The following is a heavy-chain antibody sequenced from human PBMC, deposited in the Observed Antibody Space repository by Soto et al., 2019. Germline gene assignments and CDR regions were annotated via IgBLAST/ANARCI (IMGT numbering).Heavy chain of an antibody. CDR3: ARGTRRFGELFDAFDI. J-gene: IGHJ3*02. V-gene: IGHV1-18*01. Sequence: QVQLVQSGYEVKEPGASVTVSCKASGYTFNNYGITWVRQAPGQGLEWIGWISAYNGNANYAQKFQGRVTLPRDTSTSTAYLELRSLRSDDTAVYYCARGTRRFGELFDAFDIWGQGTMVPVSS. CDR1: GYTFNNYG. CDR2: ISAYNGNA. D-gene: IGHD3-10*01.